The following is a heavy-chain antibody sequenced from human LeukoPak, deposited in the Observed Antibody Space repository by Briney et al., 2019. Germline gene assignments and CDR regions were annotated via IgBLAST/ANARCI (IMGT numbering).Heavy chain of an antibody. CDR2: IYYTGSMYYNPSSGTT. CDR1: GGSISGSAYY. Sequence: SETLSLTCTVSGGSISGSAYYWGWIRQPPGKGLEWIGSIYYTGSMYYNPSSGTTYYNPSLKSRVTISVDTSKNLFSLRLTSVTAADTATYYCARADSGTWYPRGLHFDYWGQGTPVTVSS. D-gene: IGHD6-13*01. J-gene: IGHJ4*02. V-gene: IGHV4-39*07. CDR3: ARADSGTWYPRGLHFDY.